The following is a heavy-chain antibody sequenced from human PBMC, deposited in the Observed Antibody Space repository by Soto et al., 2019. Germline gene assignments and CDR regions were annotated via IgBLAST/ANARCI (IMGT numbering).Heavy chain of an antibody. CDR3: ARAALRYCSGGSFASGRDY. V-gene: IGHV4-34*01. Sequence: QVQLQQWGAGLLKPSETLSLTFAVYGGSFSGYYWIWIRQPPGKGLERLGDINHSGSTNYNPSLKSRVTISVATSRNQFSLRLSSVTAAGTAVSSCARAALRYCSGGSFASGRDYWGQGTLVTGSS. J-gene: IGHJ4*02. CDR1: GGSFSGYY. CDR2: INHSGST. D-gene: IGHD2-15*01.